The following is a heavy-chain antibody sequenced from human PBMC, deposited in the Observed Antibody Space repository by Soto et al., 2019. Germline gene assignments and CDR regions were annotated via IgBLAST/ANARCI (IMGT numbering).Heavy chain of an antibody. J-gene: IGHJ3*02. CDR2: FYPGDSTS. D-gene: IGHD2-2*03. CDR3: ARIIGYCRNNDCSWTFDI. CDR1: GYSFISYW. V-gene: IGHV5-51*01. Sequence: PGESLKISCKTSGYSFISYWVAWVRQKPGKGLEWMGTFYPGDSTSTYSPSSQGQVTISVDKSISTAYLHLSSLKASDTAMYYCARIIGYCRNNDCSWTFDIWGQGTTVTVSS.